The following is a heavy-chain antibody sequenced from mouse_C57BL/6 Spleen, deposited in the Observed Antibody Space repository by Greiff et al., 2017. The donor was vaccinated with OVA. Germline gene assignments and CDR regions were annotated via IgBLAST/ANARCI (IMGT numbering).Heavy chain of an antibody. CDR1: GYTFTSYW. CDR2: IDPSDSET. J-gene: IGHJ2*01. Sequence: QVQLQQPGAELVRPGSSVKLSCKASGYTFTSYWMHWVKQRPIQGLEWIGNIDPSDSETNYNQKFKDKATMTVDKSSSTAYMQLSSLTSEDSAVYYCATDLERGYWGQGTTLTVSS. V-gene: IGHV1-52*01. CDR3: ATDLERGY.